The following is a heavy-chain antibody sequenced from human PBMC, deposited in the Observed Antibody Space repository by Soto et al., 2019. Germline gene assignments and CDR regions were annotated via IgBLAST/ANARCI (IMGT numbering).Heavy chain of an antibody. D-gene: IGHD6-19*01. CDR2: ISSSSSYI. V-gene: IGHV3-21*01. CDR3: ARAWIAVAGGDPPHYYYYGMDV. J-gene: IGHJ6*02. Sequence: NPGGSLRLSCAASGFTFSSYIMNWVRQAPGKGLEWVSSISSSSSYIYYADSVKGRFTISRDNAKNSLYLQMNSLRAEDTAVYYCARAWIAVAGGDPPHYYYYGMDVWGQGTTVTVYS. CDR1: GFTFSSYI.